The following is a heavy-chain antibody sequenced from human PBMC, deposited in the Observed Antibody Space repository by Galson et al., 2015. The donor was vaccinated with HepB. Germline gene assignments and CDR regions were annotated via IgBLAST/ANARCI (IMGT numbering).Heavy chain of an antibody. J-gene: IGHJ4*02. CDR3: ASRGSIAARLFDY. Sequence: SLRLSCAAAGFTFSDYYMSWIRQAPGKGLEWVSYIISSGSTIYYADSVKGRFTISRDNAKNSLYLQMNSLRAEDTAVYYCASRGSIAARLFDYWGQGTLVTVSS. CDR2: IISSGSTI. V-gene: IGHV3-11*01. D-gene: IGHD6-6*01. CDR1: GFTFSDYY.